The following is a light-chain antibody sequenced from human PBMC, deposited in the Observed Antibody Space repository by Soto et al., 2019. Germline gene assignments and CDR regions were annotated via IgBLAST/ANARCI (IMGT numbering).Light chain of an antibody. CDR2: DAS. CDR1: QTISTW. CDR3: QQYNSYVA. V-gene: IGKV1-5*01. J-gene: IGKJ1*01. Sequence: IHMTQSPSTLSASVGDRVTITCRASQTISTWLAWYQQKPGKAPKLLIYDASSLESGVPSRFSGSGSGTEFTLTISSLQPDDFATYYCQQYNSYVAFGQGTKVDI.